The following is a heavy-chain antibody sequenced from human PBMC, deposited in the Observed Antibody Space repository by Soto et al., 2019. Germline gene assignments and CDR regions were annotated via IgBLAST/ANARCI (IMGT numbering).Heavy chain of an antibody. CDR1: GGSISSSNW. CDR2: IYHSGST. J-gene: IGHJ6*02. CDR3: ARVTIVVVITAAQYYYYGMDV. V-gene: IGHV4-4*02. Sequence: SSETLSLTCAVSGGSISSSNWWSWVRQPPGKGLEWIGEIYHSGSTNYNPSLKSRVTISVDKSKNQFSLKLSSVTAADTAVYYCARVTIVVVITAAQYYYYGMDVWGQGTTVTVSS. D-gene: IGHD3-22*01.